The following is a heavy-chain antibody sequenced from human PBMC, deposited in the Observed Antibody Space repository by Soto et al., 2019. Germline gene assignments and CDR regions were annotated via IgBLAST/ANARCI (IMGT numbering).Heavy chain of an antibody. CDR2: IDPSDSQT. CDR1: GYSFAGYC. Sequence: PGESLKISCKGSGYSFAGYCITCVRQKPGKGLEWMGRIDPSDSQTYYSPSFRGHVTISATKSITTVFLQWSSLRASDTAMYYCARRIYDPDTGPNFQNYFDSWGQGTPVTVYS. J-gene: IGHJ4*02. V-gene: IGHV5-10-1*01. D-gene: IGHD2-15*01. CDR3: ARRIYDPDTGPNFQNYFDS.